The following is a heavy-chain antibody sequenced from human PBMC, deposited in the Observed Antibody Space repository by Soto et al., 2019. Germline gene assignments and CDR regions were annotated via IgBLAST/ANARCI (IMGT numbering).Heavy chain of an antibody. V-gene: IGHV1-69*12. CDR3: AREVAADGTFREDVFNI. Sequence: QVHLVQSGAEVKKPGASVKVSCKAPGGTFSNHAINWVRQAPGQELEWMGRIIPIFSTTNNAQKFQGRVTMTADESTITAYLELSRLNQDDTAVYYCAREVAADGTFREDVFNIWGQETLVTVSS. J-gene: IGHJ3*02. CDR1: GGTFSNHA. CDR2: IIPIFSTT. D-gene: IGHD6-13*01.